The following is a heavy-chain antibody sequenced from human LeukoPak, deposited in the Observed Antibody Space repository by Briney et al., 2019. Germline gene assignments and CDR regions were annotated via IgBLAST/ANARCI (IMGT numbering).Heavy chain of an antibody. CDR1: GFAFGSEA. Sequence: PGGSLRLSCAVSGFAFGSEAMSWVRQSPARGLEWVASISPGGGTTYYADYVKGRFTISRDNSKNSLFVQMNSLRAEDTAVYYCASSAGHDYGDPRVYWGQGTLVTVSS. J-gene: IGHJ4*02. V-gene: IGHV3-23*01. CDR3: ASSAGHDYGDPRVY. CDR2: ISPGGGTT. D-gene: IGHD4-17*01.